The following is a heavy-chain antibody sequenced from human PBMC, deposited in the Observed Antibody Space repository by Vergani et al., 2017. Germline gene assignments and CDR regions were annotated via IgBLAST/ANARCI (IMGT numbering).Heavy chain of an antibody. V-gene: IGHV3-48*03. CDR1: GFTFSSYE. Sequence: EVQLVESGGGLVQPGGSLRLSCAASGFTFSSYEMNWVRQAPGKGLEWVSYISSSGSTIYYADSVKGRFTISRDNAKNSLYLQMNSLRAEDMAVYYCARDPEGQQLVPGWFDPWGQGTLVTVSS. CDR3: ARDPEGQQLVPGWFDP. J-gene: IGHJ5*02. D-gene: IGHD6-13*01. CDR2: ISSSGSTI.